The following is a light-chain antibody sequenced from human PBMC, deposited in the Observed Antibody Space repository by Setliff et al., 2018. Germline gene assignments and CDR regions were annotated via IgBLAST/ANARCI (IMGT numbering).Light chain of an antibody. CDR2: GTS. CDR3: QHYTVSWT. Sequence: EIVLTQSPGTLSLSPGERATLSCRASQSVSSSYLVWYQQKPGQAPRLLIHGTSRRATGIPDRFSGSGSGTDFTLTISRLEPEDSAVYYCQHYTVSWTFGQGTKV. CDR1: QSVSSSY. J-gene: IGKJ1*01. V-gene: IGKV3-20*01.